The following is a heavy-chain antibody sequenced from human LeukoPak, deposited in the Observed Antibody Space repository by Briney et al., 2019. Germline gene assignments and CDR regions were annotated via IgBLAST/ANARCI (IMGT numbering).Heavy chain of an antibody. CDR1: GFTFSSYA. CDR2: MSGSGGST. Sequence: GGSLRLSCAASGFTFSSYAMSWVRQAPVKGLEWVSAMSGSGGSTYYADSVKGRFTISRDNSKNMLYLQMNSLRAEDTAVYYCASSGYSGYYFDYWGQGTLVTVSS. CDR3: ASSGYSGYYFDY. D-gene: IGHD5-12*01. V-gene: IGHV3-23*01. J-gene: IGHJ4*02.